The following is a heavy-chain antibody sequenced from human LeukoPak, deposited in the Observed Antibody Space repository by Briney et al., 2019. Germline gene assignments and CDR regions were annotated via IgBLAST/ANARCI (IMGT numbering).Heavy chain of an antibody. CDR2: IRQDGSEE. D-gene: IGHD1-26*01. Sequence: GGSLRLSCAASGFSFSSYYMTWVRQAPGKGLEWVANIRQDGSEENYADSVKGRFTISRDNAKNSLYLQINSLRAEDTAVYYCARDSYWYPVDYWGQGTLATVSS. CDR1: GFSFSSYY. J-gene: IGHJ4*02. CDR3: ARDSYWYPVDY. V-gene: IGHV3-7*01.